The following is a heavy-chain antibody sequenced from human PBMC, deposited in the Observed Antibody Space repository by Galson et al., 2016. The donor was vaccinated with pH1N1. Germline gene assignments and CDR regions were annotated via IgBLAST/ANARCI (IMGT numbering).Heavy chain of an antibody. D-gene: IGHD2-2*01. CDR3: AKVESRPVGL. Sequence: SLRLSCAASGINFNSYDIHWVRQAPGKGLEWVAFIRYNGRGMFYADSVKGRFRVSRDNSKNTLYLQMNSLRTEDTAIYYCAKVESRPVGLWGRGTLVAVSS. CDR1: GINFNSYD. CDR2: IRYNGRGM. J-gene: IGHJ1*01. V-gene: IGHV3-30*02.